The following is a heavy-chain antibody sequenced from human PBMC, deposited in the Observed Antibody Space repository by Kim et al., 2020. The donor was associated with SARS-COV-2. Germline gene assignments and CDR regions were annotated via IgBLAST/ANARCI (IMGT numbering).Heavy chain of an antibody. V-gene: IGHV3-11*05. Sequence: GGSLRLSCAASGFTFSDYYMSWIRQAPGKGLEWVSYIRGSSSYTIYADSVKGRFTISRDNAKKSLYLQMNSLRLDDTAVYYCARELDPYSGSHQWGQGTLVSVSS. CDR1: GFTFSDYY. CDR2: IRGSSSYT. CDR3: ARELDPYSGSHQ. D-gene: IGHD1-26*01. J-gene: IGHJ4*02.